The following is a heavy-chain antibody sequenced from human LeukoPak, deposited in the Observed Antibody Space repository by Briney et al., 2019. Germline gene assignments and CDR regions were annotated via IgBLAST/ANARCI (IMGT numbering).Heavy chain of an antibody. J-gene: IGHJ4*02. CDR1: GFTFSNSR. Sequence: GGSLRLSCVVPGFTFSNSRMNWVRQAPGKGLEWVANLKHDGSEKYYVDSVKGRFSISRDNAKKSLYLQMNSLRAEDTAVYYCARALSHCLDYWGQGTLVTVSS. CDR2: LKHDGSEK. V-gene: IGHV3-7*01. CDR3: ARALSHCLDY. D-gene: IGHD3-16*01.